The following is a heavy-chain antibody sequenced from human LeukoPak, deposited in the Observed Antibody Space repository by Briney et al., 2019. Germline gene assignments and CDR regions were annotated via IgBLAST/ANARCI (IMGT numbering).Heavy chain of an antibody. CDR3: TKDPNGDYVGAFDP. CDR2: IVGDSSKT. J-gene: IGHJ5*02. Sequence: GGSLRLSCAISGLTSHDYAMTWVRQAPGKGLEWVSTIVGDSSKTYYAASVRGRFTISRDNSNYVLFLHMNSLRAEDTAVYYCTKDPNGDYVGAFDPWGQGTLVTVSS. V-gene: IGHV3-23*01. D-gene: IGHD4-17*01. CDR1: GLTSHDYA.